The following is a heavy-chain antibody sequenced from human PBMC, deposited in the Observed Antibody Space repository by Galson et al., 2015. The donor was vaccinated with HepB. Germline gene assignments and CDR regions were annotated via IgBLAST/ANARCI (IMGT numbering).Heavy chain of an antibody. Sequence: ETLSLTCTVSGGSISSSSYYWGWIRQPPGKGLEWIGSIYYSGSTYYNPSLKSRVTISVDTSKNQFSLKLSSVTAADTAVYYCARHSSGWYAPFDYWGQGTLVTVSS. D-gene: IGHD6-19*01. CDR1: GGSISSSSYY. CDR2: IYYSGST. CDR3: ARHSSGWYAPFDY. V-gene: IGHV4-39*01. J-gene: IGHJ4*02.